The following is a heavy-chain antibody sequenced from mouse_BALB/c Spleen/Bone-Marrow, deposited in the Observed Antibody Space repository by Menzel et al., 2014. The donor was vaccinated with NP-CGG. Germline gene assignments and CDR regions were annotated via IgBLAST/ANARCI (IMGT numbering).Heavy chain of an antibody. CDR1: GYTFTDYA. CDR3: AREDPWFAF. J-gene: IGHJ3*01. Sequence: VKVVESGAELVRPGVSVKISCKGSGYTFTDYAMHWVKQSHAKSLEWIGVIGTYYGDATYNQKFKTKATMTVDKSSSTAYMELARLTSEDSALYYCAREDPWFAFWGQGTLVTVSA. V-gene: IGHV1S137*01. CDR2: IGTYYGDA.